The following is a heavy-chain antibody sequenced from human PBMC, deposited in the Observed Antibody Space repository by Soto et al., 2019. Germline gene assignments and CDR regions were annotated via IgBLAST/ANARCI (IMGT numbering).Heavy chain of an antibody. CDR2: ISAYNGNT. Sequence: GASVKVSCKASGYTFTSYGISWVRQAPGQGLEWRGWISAYNGNTNYAQKLQGRVTMTTDTSTSTAYMELRSLRSDDTAVYYCARAFAHYYDSSGYPNYDYWGQGTLVTVSS. CDR1: GYTFTSYG. CDR3: ARAFAHYYDSSGYPNYDY. V-gene: IGHV1-18*04. J-gene: IGHJ4*02. D-gene: IGHD3-22*01.